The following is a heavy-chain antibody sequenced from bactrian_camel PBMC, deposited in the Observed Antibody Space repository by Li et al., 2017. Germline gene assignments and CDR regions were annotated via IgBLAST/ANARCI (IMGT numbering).Heavy chain of an antibody. V-gene: IGHV3S9*01. CDR2: IDRDGQT. Sequence: QLVESGGASVQAGGTLRLACVASGYRFRSHCIGWFRPDDKGERVGVAVIDRDGQTGYTDSVKDRFTISRDGTKNTVYLQMNSLKSEDTALYYCATKGVGGSWRPFNYWGQGTQVTVS. CDR1: GYRFRSHC. D-gene: IGHD6*01. J-gene: IGHJ4*01. CDR3: ATKGVGGSWRPFNY.